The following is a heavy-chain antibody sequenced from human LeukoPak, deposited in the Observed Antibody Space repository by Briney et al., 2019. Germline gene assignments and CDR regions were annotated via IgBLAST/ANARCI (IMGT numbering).Heavy chain of an antibody. D-gene: IGHD3-22*01. J-gene: IGHJ6*02. Sequence: PGGSLRLSCAASGFTFSSYEMNWVRQAPGKGLGWVSYISSSGSTIYYADSVKGRFTISRDNAKNSLYLQMNSLRVEDTAVYYCARLFYYDSSGVYGTDVWGQGTTVTVSS. CDR1: GFTFSSYE. CDR2: ISSSGSTI. V-gene: IGHV3-48*03. CDR3: ARLFYYDSSGVYGTDV.